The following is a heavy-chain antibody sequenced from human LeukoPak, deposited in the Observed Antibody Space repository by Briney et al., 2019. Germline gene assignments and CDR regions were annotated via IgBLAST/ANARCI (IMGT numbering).Heavy chain of an antibody. J-gene: IGHJ4*02. CDR3: ARQGGAIQLWFRYYFDY. Sequence: SQTLSLTCAISGDSVSTASNAWYWIRQSPSRGLEWLGRTYYRSKWYNDYAVSVESRITINPDTSKNQFSLQLNSVTPEDTAVYYCARQGGAIQLWFRYYFDYWGQETLVTVSS. D-gene: IGHD5-18*01. CDR1: GDSVSTASNA. CDR2: TYYRSKWYN. V-gene: IGHV6-1*01.